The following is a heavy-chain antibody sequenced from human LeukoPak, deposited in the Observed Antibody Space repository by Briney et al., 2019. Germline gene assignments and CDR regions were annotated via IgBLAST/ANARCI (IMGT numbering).Heavy chain of an antibody. J-gene: IGHJ5*02. CDR2: IYYTGRT. D-gene: IGHD6-13*01. CDR3: AKDVPIPSAGSWFDP. Sequence: SETLSLTCAVYGGSFSGYYWSWIRQPPGKGLEWIGHIYYTGRTRYNPSLRSRVTISLDTSMTQFSLRLSSVTAADTAVYYCAKDVPIPSAGSWFDPWGQGTLVTVSS. CDR1: GGSFSGYY. V-gene: IGHV4-59*01.